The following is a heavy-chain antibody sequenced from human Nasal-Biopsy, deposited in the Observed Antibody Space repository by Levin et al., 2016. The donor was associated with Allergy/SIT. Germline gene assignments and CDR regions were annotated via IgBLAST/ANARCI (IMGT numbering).Heavy chain of an antibody. J-gene: IGHJ5*02. V-gene: IGHV4-61*02. CDR1: GGSIGSASFS. D-gene: IGHD3-3*01. CDR3: ARVNSYDFWSGYSSWFDP. Sequence: SETLSLTCTVSGGSIGSASFSWAWIRQPAGKGLEYIGRITPSGRYPGTTNYNPSLQSRVSMSIDTSKNQASLRLTSVTAADTAIYFCARVNSYDFWSGYSSWFDPWGQGIPVTVSS. CDR2: ITPSGRYPGTT.